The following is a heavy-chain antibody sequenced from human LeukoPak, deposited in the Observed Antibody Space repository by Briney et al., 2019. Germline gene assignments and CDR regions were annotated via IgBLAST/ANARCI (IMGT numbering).Heavy chain of an antibody. CDR2: IHNIGST. V-gene: IGHV4-4*08. Sequence: SETLSLTCTVSGDPISYYYWTWIRQPPGKGLEWIGYIHNIGSTNYNPSLKSRVTISVDTSKNQFSLKLSSVTAADTAVYYCAREQLVGSRYFDYWGQGTLVTVSS. J-gene: IGHJ4*02. D-gene: IGHD1-1*01. CDR1: GDPISYYY. CDR3: AREQLVGSRYFDY.